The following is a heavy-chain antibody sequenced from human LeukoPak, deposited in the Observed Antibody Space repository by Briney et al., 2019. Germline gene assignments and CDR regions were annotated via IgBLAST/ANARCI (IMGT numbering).Heavy chain of an antibody. V-gene: IGHV5-51*01. CDR3: ARRGRAAIDWFDP. D-gene: IGHD2-2*02. Sequence: GESLKISCKGSGYSFSNYWIGWVRQMPGKGLEWMGIIYPGDSDTKYSPSFQGQVTISADKSISTAYLQWSSLRASDTAMYYCARRGRAAIDWFDPWGQGTLVTVSS. J-gene: IGHJ5*02. CDR1: GYSFSNYW. CDR2: IYPGDSDT.